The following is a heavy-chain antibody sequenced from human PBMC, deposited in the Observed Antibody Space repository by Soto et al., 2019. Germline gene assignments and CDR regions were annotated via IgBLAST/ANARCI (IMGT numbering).Heavy chain of an antibody. Sequence: SVTVACKAYGYTFTSYYMHWVRQAPGQGLEWMGIINPSGGSTSYAQKFQGRVTMTRDTSTSTVYMELSSLRSEDTAVYYCARDQRVLLFLEGSTQHHDYYRMNVWG. V-gene: IGHV1-46*01. D-gene: IGHD3-3*01. CDR1: GYTFTSYY. CDR2: INPSGGST. J-gene: IGHJ6*02. CDR3: ARDQRVLLFLEGSTQHHDYYRMNV.